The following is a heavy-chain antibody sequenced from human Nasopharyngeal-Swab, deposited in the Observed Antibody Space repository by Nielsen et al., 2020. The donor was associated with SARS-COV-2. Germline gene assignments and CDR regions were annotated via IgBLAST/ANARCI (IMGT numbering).Heavy chain of an antibody. Sequence: GSLRLSCTVSGGSMNSDNFYWGWIRLPPGKGLDWTGNIYSSGSTYFNPSLKGRVTISLDTSKNQFSLRLYSVTAADTAVYYCASGGSGSNYYMDVWGKGTTVTVSS. CDR1: GGSMNSDNFY. D-gene: IGHD3-22*01. CDR3: ASGGSGSNYYMDV. V-gene: IGHV4-39*07. J-gene: IGHJ6*03. CDR2: IYSSGST.